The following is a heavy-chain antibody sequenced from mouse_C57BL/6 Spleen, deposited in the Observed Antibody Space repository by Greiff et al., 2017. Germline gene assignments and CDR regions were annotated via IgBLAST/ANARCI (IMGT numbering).Heavy chain of an antibody. CDR3: ARSDPYYAMDY. CDR2: INPNNGGT. V-gene: IGHV1-26*01. J-gene: IGHJ4*01. Sequence: VQLQQSGPELVKPGASVKISCKASGYTFTDYYMNWVKQSHGKSLEWIGDINPNNGGTSYNQKFKGKATLTVDKSSGTAYMELRSLTSEDSAVYYCARSDPYYAMDYWGQGTSVTVSS. CDR1: GYTFTDYY.